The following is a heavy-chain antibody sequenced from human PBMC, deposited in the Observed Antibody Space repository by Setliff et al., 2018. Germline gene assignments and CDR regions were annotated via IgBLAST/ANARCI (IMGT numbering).Heavy chain of an antibody. CDR1: GASISGDSFY. CDR2: VLYSGTT. V-gene: IGHV4-39*01. D-gene: IGHD1-1*01. CDR3: ARTGTYRYFDY. Sequence: SETLSLTCTVSGASISGDSFYWAWIRQPPGKGLEWIGCVLYSGTTFYNPSLKSPVTISVDTSNNQYSLKLKSVTAADTAVYFCARTGTYRYFDYWGQGTQVTVSS. J-gene: IGHJ4*02.